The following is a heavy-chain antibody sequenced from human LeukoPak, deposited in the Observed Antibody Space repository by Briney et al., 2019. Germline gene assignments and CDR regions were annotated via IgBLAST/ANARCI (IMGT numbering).Heavy chain of an antibody. V-gene: IGHV3-30*02. D-gene: IGHD3-10*01. Sequence: GGSLRLSCAASGFTFCSYGMHWVGQAPGKGLEWVAFIRYDGSNKYYADSVKGRFTISSDTSKNTLYLQMNSLRAEDTAVYYCAKGTVGSGSYSPQIDYWGQGTLVTVSS. CDR3: AKGTVGSGSYSPQIDY. J-gene: IGHJ4*02. CDR1: GFTFCSYG. CDR2: IRYDGSNK.